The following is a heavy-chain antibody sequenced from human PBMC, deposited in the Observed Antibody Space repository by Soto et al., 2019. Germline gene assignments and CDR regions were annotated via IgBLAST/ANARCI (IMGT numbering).Heavy chain of an antibody. CDR1: GFTFSSYG. J-gene: IGHJ4*02. CDR2: ISYDGSNK. Sequence: QPGGSLRLSCAASGFTFSSYGMHWVRQAPGKGLEWVAVISYDGSNKYYADSVKGRFTISRDNSKNTLYLQMNSLRAEDTAVYYCAKEEGYCSGGSCYGGFEYWGPRTLVTVSS. CDR3: AKEEGYCSGGSCYGGFEY. V-gene: IGHV3-30*18. D-gene: IGHD2-15*01.